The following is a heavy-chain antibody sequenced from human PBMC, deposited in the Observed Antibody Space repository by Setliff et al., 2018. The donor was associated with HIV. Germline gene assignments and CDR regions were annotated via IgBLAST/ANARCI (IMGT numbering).Heavy chain of an antibody. V-gene: IGHV1-24*01. CDR1: GYTVTELS. CDR3: ATRIRDGHRGYGYFDF. CDR2: FDPEDNKI. D-gene: IGHD5-12*01. Sequence: ASVKVSCKDSGYTVTELSINWVRQAPGKGPEWMGGFDPEDNKIVYAQKFQGRVTTTEDTSTDTAYMELSSLRPEDTAVYYCATRIRDGHRGYGYFDFWGQGTLVTVSS. J-gene: IGHJ4*02.